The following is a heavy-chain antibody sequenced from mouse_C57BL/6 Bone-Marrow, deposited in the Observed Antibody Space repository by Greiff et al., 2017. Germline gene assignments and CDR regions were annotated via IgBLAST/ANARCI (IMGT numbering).Heavy chain of an antibody. J-gene: IGHJ4*01. Sequence: EVKVVESGGGLVQPGESLKLSCESNEYEFPSHDMSWVRKTPEKRLELVAAINSDGGSTYYPDTMERRFIISRDNTKKTLYLQMSSLRSEDTALYYCARHIAPHGDYAMDYWGQGTSVTVSS. CDR1: EYEFPSHD. CDR2: INSDGGST. V-gene: IGHV5-2*01. CDR3: ARHIAPHGDYAMDY. D-gene: IGHD6-1*01.